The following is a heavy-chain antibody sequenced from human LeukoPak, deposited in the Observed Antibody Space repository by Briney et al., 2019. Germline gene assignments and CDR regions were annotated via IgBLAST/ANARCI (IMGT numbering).Heavy chain of an antibody. D-gene: IGHD3-16*01. CDR2: ISSSGSTI. Sequence: GGSLRLSCAASGFTFSSYEMNWVRQAPGKGPEWVSYISSSGSTIYYADSVKGRFTISRDNAKNSLYLQMNSLRAEDTAVYYCARDGAGVTYYYYGMDVWGQGTTVTVSS. V-gene: IGHV3-48*03. CDR3: ARDGAGVTYYYYGMDV. J-gene: IGHJ6*02. CDR1: GFTFSSYE.